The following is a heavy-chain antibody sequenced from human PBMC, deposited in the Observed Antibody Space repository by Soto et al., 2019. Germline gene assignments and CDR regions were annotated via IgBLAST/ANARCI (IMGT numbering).Heavy chain of an antibody. CDR3: ARGYDSSGYPLGIFDY. CDR1: GFTFSSYS. D-gene: IGHD3-22*01. V-gene: IGHV3-48*01. Sequence: GGSLRLSCAASGFTFSSYSMNWVRQAPGKGLEWVSYISSSSSTIYYADSVKGRFTISRDNAKNSLYLQMNSLRAEDTAVYYCARGYDSSGYPLGIFDYWGQGTLVTVSS. CDR2: ISSSSSTI. J-gene: IGHJ4*02.